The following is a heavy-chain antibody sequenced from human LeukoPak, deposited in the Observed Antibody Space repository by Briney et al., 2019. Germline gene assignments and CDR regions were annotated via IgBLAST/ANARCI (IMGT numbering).Heavy chain of an antibody. CDR2: IIPIFGTA. V-gene: IGHV1-69*13. CDR3: ARARTYYYGMDV. CDR1: GGTFSSYA. J-gene: IGHJ6*02. Sequence: EASVKVSCKASGGTFSSYAISWVRQAPGQGLEWMGGIIPIFGTANYAQKFQGRVTITADESTSTAYMELSSLRSEDTAVYYCARARTYYYGMDVWGQGTMVTVSS.